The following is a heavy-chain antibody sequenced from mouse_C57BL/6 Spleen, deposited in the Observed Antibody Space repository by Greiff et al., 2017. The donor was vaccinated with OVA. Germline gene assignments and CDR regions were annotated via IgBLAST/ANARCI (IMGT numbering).Heavy chain of an antibody. CDR1: GYAFRSSW. CDR2: IYPGDGDT. V-gene: IGHV1-82*01. CDR3: ARRRNYWYFDV. J-gene: IGHJ1*03. Sequence: VQLQQSGPELVKPGASVKISCKASGYAFRSSWMNWVTQRPGTGLEWIGRIYPGDGDTNYNGKFKGKATLTADKSSSTAYMQLSSLTSEDAAVYVCARRRNYWYFDVWGTGTTVTVSS.